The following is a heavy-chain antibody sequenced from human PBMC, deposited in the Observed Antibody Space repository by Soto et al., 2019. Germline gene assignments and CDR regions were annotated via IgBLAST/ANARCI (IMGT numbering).Heavy chain of an antibody. CDR3: ARRAYYKMLTDYYSVFDY. J-gene: IGHJ4*02. V-gene: IGHV1-2*02. CDR1: GYTFTGYY. CDR2: INPNSGGT. Sequence: ASVKVSCKAPGYTFTGYYMHWVRQAPGQGHEWMGWINPNSGGTNYAQKFQGRVTMTRDTSISTAYMELSRLRSDDTAVYYCARRAYYKMLTDYYSVFDYWGQGTLVTVAS. D-gene: IGHD3-9*01.